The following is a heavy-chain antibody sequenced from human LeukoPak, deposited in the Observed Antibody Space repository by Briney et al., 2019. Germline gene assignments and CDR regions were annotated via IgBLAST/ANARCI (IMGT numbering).Heavy chain of an antibody. J-gene: IGHJ5*02. CDR2: FDPEDGET. CDR3: ATNGYRAIFGVVNNWFDP. CDR1: GYTLTELS. Sequence: ASVKVPCKVSGYTLTELSMHWVRQAPGKGLEWMGGFDPEDGETIYAQKFQGRVTMTEDTSTDTAYMELSSLRSEDTAVYYCATNGYRAIFGVVNNWFDPWGQGTLVTVSS. D-gene: IGHD3-3*01. V-gene: IGHV1-24*01.